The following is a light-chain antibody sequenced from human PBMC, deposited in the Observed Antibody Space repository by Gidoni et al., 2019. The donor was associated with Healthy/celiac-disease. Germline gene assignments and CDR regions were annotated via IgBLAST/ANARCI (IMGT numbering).Light chain of an antibody. J-gene: IGKJ2*01. CDR1: QSVSSY. CDR2: DAS. V-gene: IGKV3-11*01. Sequence: EFVFTQSPATLSLSPGESATLPCRASQSVSSYLAWYQQKPGQAPRLLIYDASNRATGIPARLSGSGSGTDFTLTISSLEPEEFAVYYCQQRSNWPPTFGQGTKLEIK. CDR3: QQRSNWPPT.